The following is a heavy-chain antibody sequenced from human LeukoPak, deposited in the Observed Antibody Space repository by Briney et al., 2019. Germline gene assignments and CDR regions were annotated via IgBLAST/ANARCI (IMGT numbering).Heavy chain of an antibody. Sequence: PSETLPLTCTVSGDSIRSSSYYWGWIRLPPGKGLEWIGSVYYSGLTYYNPSLKSRVTISVDTSKSQFFLKLSSVTAADMAVYYCARRGSGKYFDYWGQGTLVTVSS. J-gene: IGHJ4*02. CDR3: ARRGSGKYFDY. V-gene: IGHV4-39*01. CDR2: VYYSGLT. CDR1: GDSIRSSSYY. D-gene: IGHD3-10*01.